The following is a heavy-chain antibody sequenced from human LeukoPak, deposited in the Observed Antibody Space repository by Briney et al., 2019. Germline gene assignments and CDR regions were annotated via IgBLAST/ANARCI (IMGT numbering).Heavy chain of an antibody. Sequence: GESLQISCKGSGSSFTSYWIGWVRQLPGKGLEWMGIIYPGDSDTRYSPSFQGQVTISADKSISTAYLQWSSLKASDTAMYYCAKTTVTTWVYFDYWGQGTLVTVSS. CDR3: AKTTVTTWVYFDY. J-gene: IGHJ4*02. V-gene: IGHV5-51*01. CDR1: GSSFTSYW. D-gene: IGHD4-17*01. CDR2: IYPGDSDT.